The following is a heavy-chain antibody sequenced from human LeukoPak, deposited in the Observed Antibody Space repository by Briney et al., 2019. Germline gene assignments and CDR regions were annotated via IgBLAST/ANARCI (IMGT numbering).Heavy chain of an antibody. CDR3: ARARQWLVSY. J-gene: IGHJ4*02. CDR2: ISGSSSYT. Sequence: GGSLRLPCAASGFTFSDYYMTWIRQAPGKGLEWVSYISGSSSYTNYADSVKGRFTISRDNAKNSLYLQMNSLRAEDAAVYYCARARQWLVSYWGQGTLVTVSS. CDR1: GFTFSDYY. D-gene: IGHD6-19*01. V-gene: IGHV3-11*05.